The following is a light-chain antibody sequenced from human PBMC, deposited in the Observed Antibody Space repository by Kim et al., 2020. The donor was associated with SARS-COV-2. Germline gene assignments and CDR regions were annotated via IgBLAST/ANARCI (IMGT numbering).Light chain of an antibody. J-gene: IGKJ4*01. CDR2: KAS. CDR3: QQYNSYSLLT. V-gene: IGKV1-5*03. Sequence: SIGDRVTITCRASQSISSWLAWYQQKPGKAPKLLIYKASSLESGVPSRFSGGGSGTEFTLTISSLQPDDFATYYCQQYNSYSLLTFGGGTKVDIK. CDR1: QSISSW.